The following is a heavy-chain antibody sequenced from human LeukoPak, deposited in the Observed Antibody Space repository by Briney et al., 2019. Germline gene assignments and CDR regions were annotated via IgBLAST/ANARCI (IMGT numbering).Heavy chain of an antibody. CDR2: MYSDGRT. CDR3: ARHDWFDP. Sequence: GGSLRFSCAVSGFTVSSDYMSWVRQAPGKGLEWVSVMYSDGRTYYADSVKGRFTISRDISMNALYLQMNSLRPEDTAIYYCARHDWFDPWGQGTLVTVSS. J-gene: IGHJ5*02. CDR1: GFTVSSDY. V-gene: IGHV3-66*04.